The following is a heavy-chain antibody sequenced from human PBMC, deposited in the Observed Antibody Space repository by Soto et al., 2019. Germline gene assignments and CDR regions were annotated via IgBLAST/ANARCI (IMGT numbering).Heavy chain of an antibody. V-gene: IGHV3-7*05. D-gene: IGHD6-6*01. J-gene: IGHJ4*02. Sequence: ELQLVESGGGLVQPGGSLRLSCAASGFTFRSYWMSWVRQAPGKGLEWVANIKPDGTEKYHEDSVKGRFTISRDNAKNSLYLQMNSLRAEDTAVYFCARDGTEGAYISARPYYFDFWGQGALVTVSS. CDR2: IKPDGTEK. CDR1: GFTFRSYW. CDR3: ARDGTEGAYISARPYYFDF.